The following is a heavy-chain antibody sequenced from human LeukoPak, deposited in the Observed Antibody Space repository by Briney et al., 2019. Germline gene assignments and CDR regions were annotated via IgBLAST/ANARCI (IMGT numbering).Heavy chain of an antibody. V-gene: IGHV1-69*13. CDR2: IIPIFGTA. D-gene: IGHD5-18*01. Sequence: SVKVSCKASGYTFTGYYMHWVRQAPGQGLEWMGGIIPIFGTANYAQKFQGRVTITADESTSTAYMELSSLRSEDTAVYYCARGTTAMDYYYYYGMGVWGQGTTVTVSS. CDR1: GYTFTGYY. J-gene: IGHJ6*02. CDR3: ARGTTAMDYYYYYGMGV.